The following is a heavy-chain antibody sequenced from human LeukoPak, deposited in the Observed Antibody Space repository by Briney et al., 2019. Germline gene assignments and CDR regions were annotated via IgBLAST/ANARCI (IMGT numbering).Heavy chain of an antibody. J-gene: IGHJ4*02. CDR2: IGYEGVHK. Sequence: GGSLRLSCAASGFTFNNFGMHWVRQAPGKGLERVSFIGYEGVHKYYADSVKGRFTISKDNSKATLYLQMNSLRPEDTAVYYCAKDLHGGYSSDYWGQGTLVTVFS. CDR1: GFTFNNFG. D-gene: IGHD4-23*01. CDR3: AKDLHGGYSSDY. V-gene: IGHV3-30*02.